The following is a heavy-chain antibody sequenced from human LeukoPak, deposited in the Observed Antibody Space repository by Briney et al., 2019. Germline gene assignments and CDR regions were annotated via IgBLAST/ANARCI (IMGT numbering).Heavy chain of an antibody. D-gene: IGHD2-15*01. Sequence: SQALSLTCTVSGASITGYYWTWIRQPPGKGLECVGYIYYTGDTNYNPSLKSRGTMSLDTSKSQFSLKLTSVTAADTAIYYCARYTRIPDYWGRGTLVTVTS. CDR1: GASITGYY. CDR3: ARYTRIPDY. V-gene: IGHV4-59*01. J-gene: IGHJ4*02. CDR2: IYYTGDT.